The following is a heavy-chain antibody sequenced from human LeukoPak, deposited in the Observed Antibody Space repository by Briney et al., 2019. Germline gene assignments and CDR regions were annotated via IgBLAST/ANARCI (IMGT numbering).Heavy chain of an antibody. CDR2: INPNSGGT. V-gene: IGHV1-2*02. J-gene: IGHJ4*02. CDR1: GYTFTGYY. CDR3: ASATDYYDSSGYPPFDY. Sequence: ASVKVSCKASGYTFTGYYMHWVRQAPGQGLEWMGWINPNSGGTNYAQKFQGRVTMTRDTSISTAYMELSRLRSDDTAVYYCASATDYYDSSGYPPFDYWGQGTLVTVSS. D-gene: IGHD3-22*01.